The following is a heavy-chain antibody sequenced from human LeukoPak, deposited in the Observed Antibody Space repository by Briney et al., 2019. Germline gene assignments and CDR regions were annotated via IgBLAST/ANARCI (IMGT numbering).Heavy chain of an antibody. V-gene: IGHV3-13*01. J-gene: IGHJ2*01. Sequence: TGGSLRLSCAASGFTFSSYDMHWVRHATGKGLEWVSAMGTAGDTYYPGSVKGRFTISREKSKKSLYLQMNSLRAGDTAVYYCARGSAVTTPDNWYFDLWGRGTLVTVSS. CDR2: MGTAGDT. D-gene: IGHD4-17*01. CDR1: GFTFSSYD. CDR3: ARGSAVTTPDNWYFDL.